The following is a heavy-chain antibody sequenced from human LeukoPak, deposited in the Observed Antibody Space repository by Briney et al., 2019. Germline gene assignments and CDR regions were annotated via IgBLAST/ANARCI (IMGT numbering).Heavy chain of an antibody. CDR2: ISWNSGTV. J-gene: IGHJ4*02. Sequence: GRSLRLSCAASGFTFDDYAMHWVRQPSGKGLEWVSGISWNSGTVTYADSVKGRFTISKDNAKNSLYPQMNSLRAEDTALYYCAKDGNVDIVSTMYYFDSWGQGTLVTVSS. CDR3: AKDGNVDIVSTMYYFDS. D-gene: IGHD5/OR15-5a*01. CDR1: GFTFDDYA. V-gene: IGHV3-9*01.